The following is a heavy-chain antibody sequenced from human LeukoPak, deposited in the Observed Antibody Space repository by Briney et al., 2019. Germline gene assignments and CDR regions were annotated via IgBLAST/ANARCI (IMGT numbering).Heavy chain of an antibody. J-gene: IGHJ4*02. Sequence: SETLSLTCAVYGGSFSGYYWSWIRQPPGKGLEWIGEINHSGSTNYNPSLKSRVTVSVDTSKNQFSLKLSSVTAADTAVYYCAREKYYDFWSGYGPLDYWGQGTLVTVSS. D-gene: IGHD3-3*01. CDR3: AREKYYDFWSGYGPLDY. V-gene: IGHV4-34*01. CDR2: INHSGST. CDR1: GGSFSGYY.